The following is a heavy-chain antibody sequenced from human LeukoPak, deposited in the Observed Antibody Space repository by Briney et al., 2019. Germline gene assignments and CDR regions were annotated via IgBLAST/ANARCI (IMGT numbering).Heavy chain of an antibody. CDR3: ASLTGGGIAAAGTVDY. V-gene: IGHV4-34*01. CDR2: INHSGST. D-gene: IGHD6-13*01. J-gene: IGHJ4*02. Sequence: SETLSLTCAVYGGSFSSYYWSWIRQPPGKGLEWIGEINHSGSTNYNPSLKSRVTISVDTSKNQFSLKLSSVTAADTAVYYCASLTGGGIAAAGTVDYWGQGTLVTVSS. CDR1: GGSFSSYY.